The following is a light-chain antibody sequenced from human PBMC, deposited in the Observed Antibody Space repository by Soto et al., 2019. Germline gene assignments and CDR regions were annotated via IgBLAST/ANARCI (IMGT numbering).Light chain of an antibody. CDR3: YSYAGSSDV. CDR2: DVS. J-gene: IGLJ1*01. CDR1: SSDVGGYNY. Sequence: QLVLTQPRSVSESPGQSVTISCTGTSSDVGGYNYVSWYQQHPGKAPKVMIYDVSKRPSGVPDRFSGCKSGNTASLTISGLQAEDEADYYCYSYAGSSDVFGTGTKLTVL. V-gene: IGLV2-11*01.